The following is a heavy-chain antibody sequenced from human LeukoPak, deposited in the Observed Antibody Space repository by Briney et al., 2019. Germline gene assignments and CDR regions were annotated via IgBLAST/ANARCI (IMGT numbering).Heavy chain of an antibody. D-gene: IGHD3-10*01. J-gene: IGHJ6*04. CDR2: IYYSGST. V-gene: IGHV4-59*01. CDR1: GGSISSYY. Sequence: PSETLSLNCTGSGGSISSYYWSWIRQPPGKGLEWIGYIYYSGSTNYNPSLKSQVTISVDTSKNQFSLKLSSVTAADTAVYYCARDYGSGKGMDVWGKGTTVTVSS. CDR3: ARDYGSGKGMDV.